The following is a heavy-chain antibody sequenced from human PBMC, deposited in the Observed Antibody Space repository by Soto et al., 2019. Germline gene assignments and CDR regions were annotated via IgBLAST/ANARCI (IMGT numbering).Heavy chain of an antibody. V-gene: IGHV3-23*01. CDR3: AKASCNYGDAFDI. D-gene: IGHD4-4*01. CDR1: GFNFSSYG. J-gene: IGHJ3*02. Sequence: GGSLRLSFAASGFNFSSYGMSWVSQAPGKGLEWVSAISGSGGSTYYADSVKGRFTISRDNSKNTLYLQMNSLRAEDTAVYYCAKASCNYGDAFDIWGQGTLVPFAS. CDR2: ISGSGGST.